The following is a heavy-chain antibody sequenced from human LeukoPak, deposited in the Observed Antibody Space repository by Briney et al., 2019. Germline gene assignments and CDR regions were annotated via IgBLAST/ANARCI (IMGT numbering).Heavy chain of an antibody. V-gene: IGHV4-31*03. D-gene: IGHD6-6*01. CDR1: GGSISSGGYY. Sequence: SETLSLTCTVSGGSISSGGYYWSWIRQHPGKGLEWIGYIYYSGSTYYTPSLKSRVTISVDTSKNQFSLKLSSVTAADTAVYYCARIAARSPYYYYYMDVWGKGTTVTVSS. J-gene: IGHJ6*03. CDR2: IYYSGST. CDR3: ARIAARSPYYYYYMDV.